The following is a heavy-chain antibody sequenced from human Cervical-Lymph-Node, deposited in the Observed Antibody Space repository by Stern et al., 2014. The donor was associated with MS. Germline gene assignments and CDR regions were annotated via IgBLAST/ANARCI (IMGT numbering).Heavy chain of an antibody. D-gene: IGHD2-21*01. CDR3: ATSAGFYSAMDV. V-gene: IGHV1-69*01. J-gene: IGHJ6*02. CDR2: IIPILGTA. CDR1: GGTFSNSA. Sequence: QVQLGQSGAEVKKPGSSVKVSCRASGGTFSNSAFSWVRQAPGKVLEWMVPIIPILGTATYEQRFQGRVTISAHESTNTAYMELSSRRSEDTAVYYCATSAGFYSAMDVWGPGTTVAVSS.